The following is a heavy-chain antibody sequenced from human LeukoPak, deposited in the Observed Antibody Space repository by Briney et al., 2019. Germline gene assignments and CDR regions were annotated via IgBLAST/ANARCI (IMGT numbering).Heavy chain of an antibody. J-gene: IGHJ4*02. D-gene: IGHD3-9*01. CDR2: ISAYNGNT. CDR1: GYTFTSYG. V-gene: IGHV1-18*01. CDR3: ARDRRAYDILTGYNPPDY. Sequence: ASVKVSCKASGYTFTSYGISWVRQAPGQGLEWMGWISAYNGNTSYAQKLQGRVTMTTDTSTSTAYMELRSLRSDDTAVYYCARDRRAYDILTGYNPPDYWGQGTLVTVSS.